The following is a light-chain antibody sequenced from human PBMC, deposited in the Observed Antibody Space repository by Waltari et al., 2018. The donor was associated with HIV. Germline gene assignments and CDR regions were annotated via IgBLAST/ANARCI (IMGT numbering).Light chain of an antibody. V-gene: IGKV4-1*01. CDR3: QQYYTTPLFT. CDR1: QSVFKRANDKNY. Sequence: DIVMTQSPDSLVVSMGAGVTINCKSSQSVFKRANDKNYLAWYQQKPGQPPKLLIYWASYRESGVPDRFRGSGSGTDFTLTISSLQAEDVAVYYCQQYYTTPLFTFGPGTRVDIK. J-gene: IGKJ3*01. CDR2: WAS.